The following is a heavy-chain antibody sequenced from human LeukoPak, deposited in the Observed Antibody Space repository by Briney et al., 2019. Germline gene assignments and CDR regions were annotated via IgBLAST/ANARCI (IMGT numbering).Heavy chain of an antibody. V-gene: IGHV3-23*01. J-gene: IGHJ4*02. CDR2: ISGSGGST. Sequence: GGSLRLSCAASGFTFSSYAMSWVRQAPGKGLEWVSAISGSGGSTYYADSAKGRFTISRDNSKNTLYLQMNSLRAEDTAVYYCAKGPRITIFGVVNFGGDYWGQGTLVTVSS. CDR3: AKGPRITIFGVVNFGGDY. D-gene: IGHD3-3*01. CDR1: GFTFSSYA.